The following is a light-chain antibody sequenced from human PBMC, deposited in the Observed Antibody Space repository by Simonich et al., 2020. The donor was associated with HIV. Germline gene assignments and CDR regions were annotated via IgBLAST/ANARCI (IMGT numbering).Light chain of an antibody. CDR2: AAS. CDR1: QAINSY. V-gene: IGKV1-9*01. Sequence: DIQMTQSPSSLSASVGDRVTITCRASQAINSYLAWYQQKPGKAPKLLIHAASTLQSEVPSRFSGSGSGTEFTLTISSLQPEDFATYYCQHLHSYPPTFGGGTKVEIK. CDR3: QHLHSYPPT. J-gene: IGKJ4*01.